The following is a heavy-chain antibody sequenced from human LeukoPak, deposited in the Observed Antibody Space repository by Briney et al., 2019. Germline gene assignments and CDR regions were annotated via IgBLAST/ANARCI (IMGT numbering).Heavy chain of an antibody. CDR2: ISSSSSYT. D-gene: IGHD6-13*01. Sequence: PGGSLRLSCAASGFTFSSYAMSWIRQAPGKGLEWVSYISSSSSYTNYADSVKGRFTISRDNAKNSLYLQMNSLRAEDTAVYYCARDDHWGIAAAGVYYGMDVWGQGTTVTVSS. J-gene: IGHJ6*02. V-gene: IGHV3-11*05. CDR1: GFTFSSYA. CDR3: ARDDHWGIAAAGVYYGMDV.